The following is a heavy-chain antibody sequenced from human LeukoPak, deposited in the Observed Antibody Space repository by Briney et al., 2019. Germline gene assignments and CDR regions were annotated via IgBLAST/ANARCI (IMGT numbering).Heavy chain of an antibody. CDR3: TREGSTSGFFD. CDR2: VNKSGDPR. D-gene: IGHD3-22*01. V-gene: IGHV3-48*03. Sequence: PGGSLRLSCEVSGFIFSSFEMNWVRQAPGKGLELISYVNKSGDPRDYADSVKGRFTISRDNAKNLLFLKMNSLRAEDSAVYYCTREGSTSGFFDWGQGTLVTVSS. CDR1: GFIFSSFE. J-gene: IGHJ4*02.